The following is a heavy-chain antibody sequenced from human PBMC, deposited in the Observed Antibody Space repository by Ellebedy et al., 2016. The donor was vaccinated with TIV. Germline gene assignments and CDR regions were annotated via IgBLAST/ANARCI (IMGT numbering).Heavy chain of an antibody. Sequence: PGGSLRLSCAASGFTFSTYSMNWVRQAPGKGLEWVSSIRSSSNDIYYADSVKGRFTISRDNAKNSLYLQMNSLRAEDTAVYYCARWSTVTNTYYFDFWGQGTLVTVSS. J-gene: IGHJ4*02. V-gene: IGHV3-21*01. CDR1: GFTFSTYS. CDR2: IRSSSNDI. CDR3: ARWSTVTNTYYFDF. D-gene: IGHD4-17*01.